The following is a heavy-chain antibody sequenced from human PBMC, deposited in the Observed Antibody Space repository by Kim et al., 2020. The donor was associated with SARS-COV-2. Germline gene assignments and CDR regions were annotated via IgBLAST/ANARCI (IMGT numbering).Heavy chain of an antibody. Sequence: ASVKVSCKASGYTFTGYYMHWVRQAPGQGLEWMGRINPNSGGTNYAQKFQGRVTMTRDTSISTAYMELSRLRSDDTAVYYCARDGRYSGYAGSGPYFDYWGQGTLVTVSS. V-gene: IGHV1-2*06. J-gene: IGHJ4*02. CDR1: GYTFTGYY. CDR3: ARDGRYSGYAGSGPYFDY. CDR2: INPNSGGT. D-gene: IGHD5-12*01.